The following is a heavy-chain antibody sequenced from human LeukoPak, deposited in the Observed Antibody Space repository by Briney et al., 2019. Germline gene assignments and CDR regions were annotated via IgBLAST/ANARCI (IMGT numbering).Heavy chain of an antibody. Sequence: GGSLRLSCAASGFTFSNYAMSWVRQAPGKGLEWVSASGSGGNTYYADSVEGRFTISRDNSKNTLYLQMNSLRAEDTAVYYCASMGATWQFTSWGQGTLVTVSS. J-gene: IGHJ5*02. CDR3: ASMGATWQFTS. CDR2: SGSGGNT. V-gene: IGHV3-23*01. CDR1: GFTFSNYA. D-gene: IGHD1-26*01.